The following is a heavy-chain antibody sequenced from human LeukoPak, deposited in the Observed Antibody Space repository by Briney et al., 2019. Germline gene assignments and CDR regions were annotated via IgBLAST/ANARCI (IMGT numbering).Heavy chain of an antibody. D-gene: IGHD2-15*01. V-gene: IGHV4-38-2*01. J-gene: IGHJ4*02. CDR1: GFSISSGYY. CDR3: ARPGYCSGGTCYFDS. Sequence: SETLSLTCAVSGFSISSGYYWGWFRQPPGKGLEWIGSIYHTGSTYYNPSLESRVTISVDTSKKQFSINLRSVTAADTAVYYCARPGYCSGGTCYFDSWGQGALVTVSS. CDR2: IYHTGST.